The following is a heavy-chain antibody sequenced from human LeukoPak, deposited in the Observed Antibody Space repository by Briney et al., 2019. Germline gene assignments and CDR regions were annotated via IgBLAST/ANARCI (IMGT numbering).Heavy chain of an antibody. CDR3: ARGPATAGYSSGWYFPFDY. CDR1: GGSFSGYY. Sequence: SETLSLTCAVYGGSFSGYYWSWIRQPPGKGLEWFGEINHSGSTNYNPSLKSRVTISVDTSKNQFSLKLSSVTAADTAVYYCARGPATAGYSSGWYFPFDYWGQGTLVTVSS. V-gene: IGHV4-34*01. CDR2: INHSGST. D-gene: IGHD6-19*01. J-gene: IGHJ4*02.